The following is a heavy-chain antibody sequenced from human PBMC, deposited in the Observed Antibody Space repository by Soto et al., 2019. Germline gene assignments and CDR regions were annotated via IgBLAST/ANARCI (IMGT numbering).Heavy chain of an antibody. D-gene: IGHD3-10*01. Sequence: QTLSLTCAISGDSVSSNSAAWNWIRQSPSRGLEWLGRTYYRSKWYNDYAVSVKSRITINPDTSKNQFSLQLNSVTPEDTTVYYCAREGSYYYGSGSYYNGPQYYGMDVWGQGTTVTVSS. CDR3: AREGSYYYGSGSYYNGPQYYGMDV. CDR1: GDSVSSNSAA. J-gene: IGHJ6*02. V-gene: IGHV6-1*01. CDR2: TYYRSKWYN.